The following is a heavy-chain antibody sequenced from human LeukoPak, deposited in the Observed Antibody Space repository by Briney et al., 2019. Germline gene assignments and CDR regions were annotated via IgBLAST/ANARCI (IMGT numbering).Heavy chain of an antibody. CDR2: IIPIFGTA. D-gene: IGHD3-22*01. V-gene: IGHV1-69*05. CDR1: GGTFSSYA. CDR3: ARVPYLGSSGYLLHEYYFDY. Sequence: SVKVSCKASGGTFSSYAISWVRQAPGQGVEWMGGIIPIFGTANYAQKFQGRVSITTDESTSTAYMELSSLRSEDTAVYYCARVPYLGSSGYLLHEYYFDYWGQGTLVTVSS. J-gene: IGHJ4*02.